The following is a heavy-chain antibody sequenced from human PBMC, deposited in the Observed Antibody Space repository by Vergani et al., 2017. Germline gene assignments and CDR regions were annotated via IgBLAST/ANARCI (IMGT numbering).Heavy chain of an antibody. CDR2: IRSYMFGDGGTR. Sequence: EAQLAESGGGLVQPGQSLRLSCTASGFTTGDYVMSWFRQAPGKGLEWVGLIRSYMFGDGGTREYAASVKGRFTISRDDSRGTVYLQMDRLESADTAVYYCAGRIGVGPGIPRVDWLDPWGQGTLVTVSS. CDR1: GFTTGDYV. J-gene: IGHJ5*02. D-gene: IGHD2-21*01. V-gene: IGHV3-49*03. CDR3: AGRIGVGPGIPRVDWLDP.